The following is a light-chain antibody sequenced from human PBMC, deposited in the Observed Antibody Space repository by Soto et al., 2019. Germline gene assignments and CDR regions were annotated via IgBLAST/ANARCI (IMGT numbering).Light chain of an antibody. Sequence: EIVMTQSPATLSVSPGERATLSCRASQSVSSNLAWYQQKPGQAPKHLIYGASTRATGIPARFSGSWSGTEFTLTISSLQSEDFAFYYCQQYNTWPPWTVCQGTKVEIK. J-gene: IGKJ1*01. V-gene: IGKV3-15*01. CDR1: QSVSSN. CDR3: QQYNTWPPWT. CDR2: GAS.